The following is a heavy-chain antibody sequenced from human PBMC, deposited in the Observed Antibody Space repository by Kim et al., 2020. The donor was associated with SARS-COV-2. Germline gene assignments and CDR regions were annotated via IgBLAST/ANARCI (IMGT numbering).Heavy chain of an antibody. V-gene: IGHV4-34*01. CDR2: INHSGST. D-gene: IGHD1-7*01. Sequence: SETLSLTCAVYGGSFSGYYWSWIRQPPGKGLEWIGEINHSGSTNYNPSLKSRVTISVDTSKNQFSLKLSSVTAADTAVYYCARGHNWNYARKGYYYYYM. CDR1: GGSFSGYY. CDR3: ARGHNWNYARKGYYYYYM. J-gene: IGHJ6*03.